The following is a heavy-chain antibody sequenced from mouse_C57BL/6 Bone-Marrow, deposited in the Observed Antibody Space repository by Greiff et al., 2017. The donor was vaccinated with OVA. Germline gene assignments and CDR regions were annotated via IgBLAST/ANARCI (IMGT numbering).Heavy chain of an antibody. J-gene: IGHJ4*01. D-gene: IGHD1-1*01. Sequence: QVQLQQPGAELVKPGASVKMSCKASGYTFTSYWITWVKQRPGQGLEWIGDIYPGSGSTNYNEKFKSKATLTVDTSSSTAYMQLSSLTYEDSAVYYCARLGYYSFFYYAMYYWGQGTSVTVSS. V-gene: IGHV1-55*01. CDR3: ARLGYYSFFYYAMYY. CDR2: IYPGSGST. CDR1: GYTFTSYW.